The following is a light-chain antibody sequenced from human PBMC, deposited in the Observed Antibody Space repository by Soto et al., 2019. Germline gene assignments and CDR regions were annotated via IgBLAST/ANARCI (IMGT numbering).Light chain of an antibody. CDR1: QSVSSSN. CDR3: QLYGDSPLYT. V-gene: IGKV3-20*01. CDR2: GAS. J-gene: IGKJ2*01. Sequence: EIVLTQSPGTLSLSPGERATLSCRASQSVSSSNLAWYQKKPGQAPRLLLYGASGRATGIPDRFSGSGSGTDFTLTISRLEPEDFAVYYCQLYGDSPLYTFGQGTKLEIK.